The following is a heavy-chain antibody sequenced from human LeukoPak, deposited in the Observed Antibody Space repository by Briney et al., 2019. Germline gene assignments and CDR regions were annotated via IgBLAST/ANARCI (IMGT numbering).Heavy chain of an antibody. V-gene: IGHV1-2*02. CDR1: GYTFTGYY. J-gene: IGHJ4*02. Sequence: ASVKVSCKASGYTFTGYYMHWVRQAPGQGLEWMGWINPNSGGTNYAQKFQGRVTMIRDKSISTAYMELSRLRSDDTAVYYCACEKGDSSGWYVPFDYWGQGTLVTVSS. D-gene: IGHD6-19*01. CDR3: ACEKGDSSGWYVPFDY. CDR2: INPNSGGT.